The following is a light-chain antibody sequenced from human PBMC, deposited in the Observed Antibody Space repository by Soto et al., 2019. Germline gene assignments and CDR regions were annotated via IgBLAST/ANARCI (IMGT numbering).Light chain of an antibody. Sequence: QSVLTQPASVSGSPGQSITISCTGTSSDVGGYNYVSWYQHHPDKAPKLVIYDVTNRPSGVSNRFSGSKAGNTASLTISGLQADDEADYYCNSSTGSATPYVFGTGTKLTVL. J-gene: IGLJ1*01. CDR1: SSDVGGYNY. CDR2: DVT. V-gene: IGLV2-14*03. CDR3: NSSTGSATPYV.